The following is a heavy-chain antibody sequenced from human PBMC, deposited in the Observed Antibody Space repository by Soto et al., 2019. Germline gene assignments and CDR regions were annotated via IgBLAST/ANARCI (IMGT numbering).Heavy chain of an antibody. CDR3: ARDVGSSWYYWFDP. V-gene: IGHV3-66*01. Sequence: GGSLRLSCAASGFTVGSNYMSWVRQAPGKGLEWVSVIYSGGSTYYADSVKGRFTISRDNSKNTLYLQMNSLRAEDTAVYYCARDVGSSWYYWFDPWGQGTLVTVLL. J-gene: IGHJ5*02. D-gene: IGHD6-13*01. CDR2: IYSGGST. CDR1: GFTVGSNY.